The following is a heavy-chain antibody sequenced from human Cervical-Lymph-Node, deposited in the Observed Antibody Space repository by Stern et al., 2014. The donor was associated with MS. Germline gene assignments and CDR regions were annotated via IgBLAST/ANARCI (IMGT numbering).Heavy chain of an antibody. J-gene: IGHJ4*02. D-gene: IGHD3-22*01. V-gene: IGHV3-30*18. Sequence: VQLVESGGIVVQPGRSLRLSCVASGFRFSSYGMHWVRQAPGKGLEWVAVISYDGSNAYYADSVKGRFTISRDNSKNTLYLQLNSLRAEDTAVYFCAKDRGMIVVVTYSLDSWGQGTLVTVSS. CDR2: ISYDGSNA. CDR1: GFRFSSYG. CDR3: AKDRGMIVVVTYSLDS.